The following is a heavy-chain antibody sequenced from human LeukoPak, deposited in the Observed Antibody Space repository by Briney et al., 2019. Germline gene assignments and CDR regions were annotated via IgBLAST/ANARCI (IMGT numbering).Heavy chain of an antibody. J-gene: IGHJ4*02. CDR3: SRGDGDNQIY. CDR2: IYYSGSA. V-gene: IGHV4-30-4*01. Sequence: SQTLSLTCTVSGGSISSGAYYWNWIRQPPGKGLEWIGYIYYSGSAYYNPSLKSRITISLDTSKNQFSLRLTSVTAADTAVYYCSRGDGDNQIYWGQGTLVTVSS. D-gene: IGHD4-17*01. CDR1: GGSISSGAYY.